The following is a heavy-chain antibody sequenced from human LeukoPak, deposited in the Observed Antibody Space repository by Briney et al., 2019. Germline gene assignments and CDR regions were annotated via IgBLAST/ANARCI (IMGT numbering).Heavy chain of an antibody. J-gene: IGHJ4*02. CDR2: IYYSGST. D-gene: IGHD2-15*01. CDR1: GGSISSSSYY. Sequence: PSETLSLTCTVSGGSISSSSYYWGWIRQPPGKGLEWIGSIYYSGSTYYNPSLKSRVTISVDTSKNQFSLKLSSVTAADTAVYYCARTSNIVVVVAATVFDYWGQGTLVTVSS. CDR3: ARTSNIVVVVAATVFDY. V-gene: IGHV4-39*07.